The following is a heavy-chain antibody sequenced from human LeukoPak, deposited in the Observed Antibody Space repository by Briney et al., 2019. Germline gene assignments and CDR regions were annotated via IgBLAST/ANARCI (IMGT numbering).Heavy chain of an antibody. D-gene: IGHD2-15*01. CDR2: ISGSGGST. CDR3: AKDDIVVVVAAPYYFDY. V-gene: IGHV3-23*01. J-gene: IGHJ4*02. CDR1: GFTFSSYA. Sequence: GGSLRLSCAASGFTFSSYAMSWVRQAPGKGLEWVSAISGSGGSTYYADSVKGRFTIPRDNSKNTLYLQMNRLRAEDTAVYYCAKDDIVVVVAAPYYFDYWGQGTLVTVSS.